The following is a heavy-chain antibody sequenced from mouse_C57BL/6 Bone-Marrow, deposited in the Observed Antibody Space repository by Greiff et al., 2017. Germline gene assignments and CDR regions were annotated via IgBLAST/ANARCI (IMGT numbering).Heavy chain of an antibody. CDR1: GYTFTDYN. CDR3: ARGYYGSSYWYYAMDY. Sequence: EVQLQQSGPELVKPGASVKIPCKASGYTFTDYNMAWVKQSHGKSLEWIGDINPNNGGTIYNQKFKGKATLTVDKSSSTAYMELRSLTSEDTAVYYCARGYYGSSYWYYAMDYWGQGTAVTVSA. V-gene: IGHV1-18*01. D-gene: IGHD1-1*01. CDR2: INPNNGGT. J-gene: IGHJ4*01.